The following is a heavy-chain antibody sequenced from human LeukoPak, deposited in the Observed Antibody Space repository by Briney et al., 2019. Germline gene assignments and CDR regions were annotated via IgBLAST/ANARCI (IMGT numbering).Heavy chain of an antibody. Sequence: SETLSLTCTVSGGSTSSYYWSWIRQPPGKGLEWIGYIYYSGSTNYNPSLKSRVTISVDTSKNQFSLKLSSVTAADTAVYYCARLSSGWHRGFDYWGQGTLVTVSS. J-gene: IGHJ4*02. V-gene: IGHV4-59*12. CDR1: GGSTSSYY. D-gene: IGHD6-19*01. CDR2: IYYSGST. CDR3: ARLSSGWHRGFDY.